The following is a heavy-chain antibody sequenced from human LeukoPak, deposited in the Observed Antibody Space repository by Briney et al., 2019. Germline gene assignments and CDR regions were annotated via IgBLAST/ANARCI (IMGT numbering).Heavy chain of an antibody. CDR2: IYYSGST. CDR1: GVSISSYY. J-gene: IGHJ6*02. CDR3: ARVYGDYPYYYYGMDV. V-gene: IGHV4-59*01. D-gene: IGHD4-17*01. Sequence: ETLSLTCTVSGVSISSYYWSWIRQPPGKGLEWIGYIYYSGSTNYNPSLKSRVTISVDTSKNQFSLKLSSVTAADTAVYYCARVYGDYPYYYYGMDVWGQGTTVTVSS.